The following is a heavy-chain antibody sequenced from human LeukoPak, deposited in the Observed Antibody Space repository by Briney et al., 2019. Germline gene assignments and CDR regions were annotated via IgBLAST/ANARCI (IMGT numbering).Heavy chain of an antibody. D-gene: IGHD3-9*01. Sequence: SQTLSLTCAISGDSVSSNSAAWDWIRQSPSRGLEWLGRTYYRSKWYNDYAVSVKSRITINPDTSKNQFSLQLNSVTPEDTAVYYCARGRDYDILTGYHYFDYWGQGTLVTVSS. V-gene: IGHV6-1*01. CDR3: ARGRDYDILTGYHYFDY. CDR2: TYYRSKWYN. J-gene: IGHJ4*02. CDR1: GDSVSSNSAA.